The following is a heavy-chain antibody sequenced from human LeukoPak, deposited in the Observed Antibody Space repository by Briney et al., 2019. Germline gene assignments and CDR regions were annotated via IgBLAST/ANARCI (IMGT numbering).Heavy chain of an antibody. J-gene: IGHJ4*02. CDR2: ISAYNGNT. Sequence: ASVKVSCKASGGTFISYAVSWERQAPGQWLEWMGWISAYNGNTNYAQKLHGRVTMTTDTSTSTAYMELRSLRSDDTAVYYCAREGETGTLDYWGQGTLVTVSS. CDR1: GGTFISYA. V-gene: IGHV1-18*01. D-gene: IGHD1/OR15-1a*01. CDR3: AREGETGTLDY.